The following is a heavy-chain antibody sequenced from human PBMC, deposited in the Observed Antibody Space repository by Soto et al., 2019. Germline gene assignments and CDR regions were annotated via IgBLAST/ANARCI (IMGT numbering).Heavy chain of an antibody. CDR1: GFTFSNNG. CDR3: ARVRVQMVDGLEV. CDR2: IWYDGINK. V-gene: IGHV3-33*01. D-gene: IGHD2-15*01. Sequence: QVQLVESGGGVVQPGRSLRLSCAASGFTFSNNGMHWVRQAPGKGLEWVAVIWYDGINKYYADSVKGRFIISRDNSKNTVYLQMNGLRAEDTAVYYCARVRVQMVDGLEVWGQGTTVTVSS. J-gene: IGHJ6*02.